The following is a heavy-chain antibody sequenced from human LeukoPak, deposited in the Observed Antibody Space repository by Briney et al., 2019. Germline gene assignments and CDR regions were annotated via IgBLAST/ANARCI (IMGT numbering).Heavy chain of an antibody. CDR3: ANLTPDSTTPTDF. J-gene: IGHJ4*02. Sequence: SGFTVSSXXXXXVXXXPGXXXXXXSVIYSGGSTYYADSVKGRFTISRDNSKNTLYLQMNSLRAEDTAVYYCANLTPDSTTPTDFWGQGTLVTVSS. D-gene: IGHD1-1*01. V-gene: IGHV3-53*01. CDR1: GFTVSSXX. CDR2: IYSGGST.